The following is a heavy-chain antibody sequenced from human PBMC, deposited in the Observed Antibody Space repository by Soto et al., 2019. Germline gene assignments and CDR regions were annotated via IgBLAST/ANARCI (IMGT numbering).Heavy chain of an antibody. CDR3: AKESGSTYGYFDH. J-gene: IGHJ4*02. Sequence: SETLSLTCTVSGGSVTSDEDYWTWIRQSPGKGLEWIGYISNSGSTGYNPSLKTRLSMSVDRSKNQFTPRLTSVTAADTAVYFCAKESGSTYGYFDHWGQGTQVTVSS. CDR1: GGSVTSDEDY. D-gene: IGHD5-18*01. CDR2: ISNSGST. V-gene: IGHV4-30-4*01.